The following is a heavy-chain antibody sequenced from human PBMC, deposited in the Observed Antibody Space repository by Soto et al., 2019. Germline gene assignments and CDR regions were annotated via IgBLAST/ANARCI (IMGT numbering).Heavy chain of an antibody. CDR1: GYSISTGYY. CDR2: MYHSGNT. J-gene: IGHJ4*02. CDR3: ARDHFGLCRSTTCYTWNY. D-gene: IGHD2-2*02. V-gene: IGHV4-38-2*02. Sequence: SETLSLTCAVSGYSISTGYYWGWIRQPPGKGLEWIGSMYHSGNTFYNPSLKSRVTISVDTSKNQFSLNLSSVTAADTAVYYCARDHFGLCRSTTCYTWNYWGQGILVTVSS.